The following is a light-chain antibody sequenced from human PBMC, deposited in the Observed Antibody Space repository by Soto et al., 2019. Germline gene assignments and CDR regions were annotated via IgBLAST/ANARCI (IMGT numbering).Light chain of an antibody. J-gene: IGKJ2*01. CDR2: WAS. Sequence: DIVMTQSPDSLAVSLGARATIDCKSSQSLLYGGNDRNYLAWYQHKPGQSPKLIMYWASTREAGVPDRLSGSGSGTHFTLTISSLQAEDVAVYYCQQYYTTPQTFGQGTKLEIK. CDR1: QSLLYGGNDRNY. CDR3: QQYYTTPQT. V-gene: IGKV4-1*01.